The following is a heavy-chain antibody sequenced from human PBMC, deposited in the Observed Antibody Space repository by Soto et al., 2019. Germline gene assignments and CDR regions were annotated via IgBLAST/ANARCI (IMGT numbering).Heavy chain of an antibody. D-gene: IGHD5-18*01. CDR2: IYYSGST. V-gene: IGHV4-59*01. CDR1: GGSTSGYY. CDR3: ARDRGYSYGYVDYYGMDV. J-gene: IGHJ6*02. Sequence: PSETLSLTCTVSGGSTSGYYWSWIRQPPGKGLEWIGYIYYSGSTNYNPSLKSRVTISVDTSKNQFSLKLSSVTAADTAVYYCARDRGYSYGYVDYYGMDVWGQGTTVTVSS.